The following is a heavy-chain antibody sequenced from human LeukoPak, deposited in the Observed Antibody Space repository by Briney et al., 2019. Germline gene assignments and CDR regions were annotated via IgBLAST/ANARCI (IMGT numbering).Heavy chain of an antibody. CDR1: GGTFSIYA. V-gene: IGHV1-69*04. D-gene: IGHD1-26*01. J-gene: IGHJ5*02. CDR3: SRESGPYCPFGH. Sequence: ASVKVSCKASGGTFSIYAISWVRQAPAQGLEWMGRIIPIPGIANYAQKFQGRVTITADKSTSTAYMELSSLRSEDTAVYYCSRESGPYCPFGHWGQGTLVAVTS. CDR2: IIPIPGIA.